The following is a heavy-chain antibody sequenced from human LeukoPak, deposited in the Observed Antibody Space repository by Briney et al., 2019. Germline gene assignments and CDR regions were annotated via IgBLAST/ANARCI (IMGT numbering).Heavy chain of an antibody. V-gene: IGHV1-2*02. J-gene: IGHJ4*02. D-gene: IGHD6-6*01. CDR2: INPNSGGT. CDR1: GYTFTSYY. Sequence: ASAKVSCKASGYTFTSYYMHWVRQAPGQGLEWMGWINPNSGGTNYAQKFQGRVTMTRDTSISTAYMELSRLRSDDTAVYYCARGGQIAARLHYWGQGTLVTVSS. CDR3: ARGGQIAARLHY.